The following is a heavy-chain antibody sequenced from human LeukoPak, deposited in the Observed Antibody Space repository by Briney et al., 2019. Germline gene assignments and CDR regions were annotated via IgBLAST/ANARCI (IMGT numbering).Heavy chain of an antibody. D-gene: IGHD2-8*01. Sequence: GASVKVSCRASGYTFTSYGINWVRQVPGEGLEWMGWISCNNGNTNYAQKLQGRVTMTRDTSTSTAYMELRGLRSDDTAVYYCARAPPYCTDGVCYSYFYYMDVWGRGTTVTVSS. V-gene: IGHV1-18*04. CDR2: ISCNNGNT. CDR1: GYTFTSYG. J-gene: IGHJ6*03. CDR3: ARAPPYCTDGVCYSYFYYMDV.